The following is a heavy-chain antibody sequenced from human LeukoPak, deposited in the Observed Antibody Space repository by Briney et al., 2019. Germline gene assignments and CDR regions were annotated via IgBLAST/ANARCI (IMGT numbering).Heavy chain of an antibody. CDR1: GFTFSSYG. D-gene: IGHD5-18*01. V-gene: IGHV3-23*01. Sequence: PGGSLRLSCAASGFTFSSYGMSWVRQAPGKGLEWVSAISGSGGSTYYADSVKGRFTISRDNSKNTLYLQMNSLRAEDTAVYYCAKDSGYSYGYHPDYWGQGTLVTVSS. CDR2: ISGSGGST. CDR3: AKDSGYSYGYHPDY. J-gene: IGHJ4*02.